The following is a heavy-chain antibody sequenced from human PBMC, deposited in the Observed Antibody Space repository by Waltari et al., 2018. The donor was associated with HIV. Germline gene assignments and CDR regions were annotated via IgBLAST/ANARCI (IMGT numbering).Heavy chain of an antibody. Sequence: QVQLVESGGGVVQPGRSLRLSCAASGFTFKNYGMHWVRQAPGKGLEWVAVIRYDGSNKYYADSVKGRFTISRDNSKNRLYLQMNSLRAEDTAVYYCARDRGGSSSLVLDSWGQGTLVTVSS. CDR3: ARDRGGSSSLVLDS. V-gene: IGHV3-33*01. J-gene: IGHJ4*02. D-gene: IGHD6-6*01. CDR1: GFTFKNYG. CDR2: IRYDGSNK.